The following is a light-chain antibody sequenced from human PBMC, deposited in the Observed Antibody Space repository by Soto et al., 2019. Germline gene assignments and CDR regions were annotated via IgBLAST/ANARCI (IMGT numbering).Light chain of an antibody. Sequence: QLVLTQSPSASASRGASVKLTCTLSRGHSTYAIAWLQQQPEKGPRSLMKLNSDGSHSKGSGIPDRFSGSASGAERYLTISGLKPEDEAYDYFQAWGTGIVVFGGGTKVTVL. CDR1: RGHSTYA. V-gene: IGLV4-69*01. CDR2: LNSDGSH. CDR3: QAWGTGIVV. J-gene: IGLJ2*01.